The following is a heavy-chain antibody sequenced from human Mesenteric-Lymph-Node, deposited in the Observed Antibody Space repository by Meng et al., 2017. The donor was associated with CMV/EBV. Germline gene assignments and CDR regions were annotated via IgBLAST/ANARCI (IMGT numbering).Heavy chain of an antibody. V-gene: IGHV3-21*01. J-gene: IGHJ6*02. CDR2: ISTRSDYL. CDR3: ARDNTGSCTGGTFYSAYYYGLDV. Sequence: GESLKISCAASGFTFSTYAMNWVRQAPGKGLEWVSSISTRSDYLYYADSVKGRFSISRDDAKNSLYLQMNSLGAEDTAVYFCARDNTGSCTGGTFYSAYYYGLDVWGQGTTVTVSS. CDR1: GFTFSTYA. D-gene: IGHD2-15*01.